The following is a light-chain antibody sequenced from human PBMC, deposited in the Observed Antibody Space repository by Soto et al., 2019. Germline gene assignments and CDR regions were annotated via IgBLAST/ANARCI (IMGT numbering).Light chain of an antibody. CDR3: SSYTSSSIDYV. Sequence: QSVLTQPASVSGSRGQSITISCTGTSSDVGGYNYVSWYQQHPGKAPKLMIYEVSNRPSGVSNRFSGSKSGNTASLTISGLPAEDDADYYCSSYTSSSIDYVFGTGTKLTVL. CDR2: EVS. V-gene: IGLV2-14*01. CDR1: SSDVGGYNY. J-gene: IGLJ1*01.